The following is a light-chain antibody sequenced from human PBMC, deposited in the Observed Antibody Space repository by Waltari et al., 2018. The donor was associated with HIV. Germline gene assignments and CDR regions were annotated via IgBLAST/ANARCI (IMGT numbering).Light chain of an antibody. CDR2: SAS. J-gene: IGKJ4*01. CDR3: QKYNSVVS. V-gene: IGKV1-27*01. Sequence: DFQMTQSPSSLSASVGERVTITCRASQDIRHYVAWYQQKSGKVPKLLIHSASTVQSGVPSRFSGTGSGTEFTLSISSLQPDDVATYYCQKYNSVVSFGGGTKVEI. CDR1: QDIRHY.